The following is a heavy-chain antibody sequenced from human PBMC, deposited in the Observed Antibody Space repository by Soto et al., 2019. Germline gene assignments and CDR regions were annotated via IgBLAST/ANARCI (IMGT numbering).Heavy chain of an antibody. V-gene: IGHV5-51*01. CDR2: IYPGDSDT. CDR1: GYSFTSYW. Sequence: PGESLKISCKGSGYSFTSYWIGWVRQMPGKGLEWMGIIYPGDSDTRYSPSFQGQVTISADKSISTDYLQWSSLKASDTAIYYCPVFRSSWFGDGRLDSWGPGTLVTV. D-gene: IGHD6-13*01. CDR3: PVFRSSWFGDGRLDS. J-gene: IGHJ4*02.